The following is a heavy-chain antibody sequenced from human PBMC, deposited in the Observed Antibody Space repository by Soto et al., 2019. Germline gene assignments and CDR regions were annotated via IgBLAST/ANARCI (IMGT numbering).Heavy chain of an antibody. CDR3: ARDRPRVVVVPAATSYNWFDP. D-gene: IGHD2-2*01. Sequence: ASVKVSCKASGYTFTSYAMHWVRQAPGQRLEWMGWINAGNGNTKYSQKFQGRVTITRDTSASTAYMELRSLRSDDTAVYYCARDRPRVVVVPAATSYNWFDPWGQGTLVTVS. CDR1: GYTFTSYA. V-gene: IGHV1-3*01. J-gene: IGHJ5*02. CDR2: INAGNGNT.